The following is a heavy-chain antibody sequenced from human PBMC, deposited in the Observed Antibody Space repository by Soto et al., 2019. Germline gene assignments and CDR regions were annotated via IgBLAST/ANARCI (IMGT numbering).Heavy chain of an antibody. J-gene: IGHJ3*02. Sequence: SVKVSCKASGGTFSSYAISWVRQAPGQGLEWMGGIIPIFGTANYAQKFQGRVTITADKSTSTAYMELSSLRSEDTAVYYCASYCSGGSCYHKAFDIWGQGTMVTVSS. CDR2: IIPIFGTA. V-gene: IGHV1-69*06. CDR3: ASYCSGGSCYHKAFDI. D-gene: IGHD2-15*01. CDR1: GGTFSSYA.